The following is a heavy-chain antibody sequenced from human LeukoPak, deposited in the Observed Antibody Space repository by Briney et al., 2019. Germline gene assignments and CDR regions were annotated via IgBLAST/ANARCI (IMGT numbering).Heavy chain of an antibody. CDR1: GGSISSGDYY. CDR3: ARSFLDYMDV. CDR2: IYGGGST. J-gene: IGHJ6*03. Sequence: PSQTLSLTCTVSGGSISSGDYYWNWIRQPAGKGLEWLGRIYGGGSTNYNPSLKSRVTMSLDTSKNQFSLKLRSVTAADTAVYFCARSFLDYMDVWGKGTTVTVSS. V-gene: IGHV4-61*02. D-gene: IGHD2/OR15-2a*01.